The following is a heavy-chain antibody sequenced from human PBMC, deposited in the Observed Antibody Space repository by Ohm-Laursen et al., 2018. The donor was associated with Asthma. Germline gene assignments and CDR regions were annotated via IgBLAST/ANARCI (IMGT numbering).Heavy chain of an antibody. Sequence: PSLTLSLTCSVSGGSISTDDYYWSWIRQSPGKGLEWIGYIYRSASTYSNPSLTSRVTISGDTSKNQFSLKLASVTAADTAVYYCARGPMHDYYFGNWGPGTLVTVSS. D-gene: IGHD1-1*01. CDR1: GGSISTDDYY. CDR3: ARGPMHDYYFGN. J-gene: IGHJ4*02. CDR2: IYRSAST. V-gene: IGHV4-30-4*01.